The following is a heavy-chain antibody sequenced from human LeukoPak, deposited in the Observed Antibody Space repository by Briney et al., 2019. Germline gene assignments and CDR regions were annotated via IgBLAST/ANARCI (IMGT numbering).Heavy chain of an antibody. CDR2: IIPIFGTA. Sequence: ASVKVSCKASGGTFISYAISWVRQAPGQGLEWMGGIIPIFGTANYAQKFQGRVTITTDESTSTAYMELSSLRSEDTAVYYCARAYDWTRYYFDYWGQGTLVTVSS. V-gene: IGHV1-69*05. CDR3: ARAYDWTRYYFDY. D-gene: IGHD3-16*01. CDR1: GGTFISYA. J-gene: IGHJ4*02.